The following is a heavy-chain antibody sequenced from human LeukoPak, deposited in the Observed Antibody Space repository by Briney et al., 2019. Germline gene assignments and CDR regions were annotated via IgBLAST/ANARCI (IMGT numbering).Heavy chain of an antibody. D-gene: IGHD2-2*01. V-gene: IGHV4-34*01. CDR3: ARGLDCSSTSCLDRYFDY. Sequence: SETLSLTCAVYGGSFSGYYWSWIRQPPGKGLGWIGEINHSGSTNYNPSLKSRVTISVDTSKNQFSLKLSSVTAADTAVYYCARGLDCSSTSCLDRYFDYWGQGTLVTVSS. J-gene: IGHJ4*02. CDR2: INHSGST. CDR1: GGSFSGYY.